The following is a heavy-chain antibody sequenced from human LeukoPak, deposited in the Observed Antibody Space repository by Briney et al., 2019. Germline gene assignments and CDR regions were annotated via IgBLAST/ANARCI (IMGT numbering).Heavy chain of an antibody. CDR1: DGSISSYY. V-gene: IGHV4-59*01. Sequence: PSETLSLTCTVSDGSISSYYWSWIRQPPGKGLEWIGYIYYSGSTNYNPSLKSRVTISVDRSKNQFSLKLSSVTAADTAVYYCASTYSSSPGNWFDPWGQGTLVTVSS. J-gene: IGHJ5*02. CDR3: ASTYSSSPGNWFDP. CDR2: IYYSGST. D-gene: IGHD6-6*01.